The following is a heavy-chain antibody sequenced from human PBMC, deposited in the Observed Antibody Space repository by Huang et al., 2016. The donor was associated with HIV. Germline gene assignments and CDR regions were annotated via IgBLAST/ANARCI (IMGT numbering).Heavy chain of an antibody. V-gene: IGHV4-34*02. CDR3: ARVPTPSYYDPWNISPAHEDVYYYNMDV. CDR1: GGSFNNYY. CDR2: INHRGTA. Sequence: QVQLQQWGAGVLKASETLSLTCAVYGGSFNNYYWSWVRQLPGGRLEWIGEINHRGTAKYNTALKTRVTMSVDPSKKQFSQRLASVTAADTAVYYCARVPTPSYYDPWNISPAHEDVYYYNMDVWGQGTTVRVSS. D-gene: IGHD3-10*01. J-gene: IGHJ6*02.